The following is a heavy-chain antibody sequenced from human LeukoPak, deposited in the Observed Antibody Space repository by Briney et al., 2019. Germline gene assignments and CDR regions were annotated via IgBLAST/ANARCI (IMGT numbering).Heavy chain of an antibody. Sequence: GSLRLSCAASEFVFSSYVMSWVRQAPGKGLEWIGRMYIGGRTTYNPSLKSRVTISLETTENQFSLRLRSVSAADTAVYYCAREGIAVADTYYYYYMDVWGKGTWVTVSS. CDR1: EFVFSSYV. J-gene: IGHJ6*03. V-gene: IGHV4-4*07. D-gene: IGHD6-19*01. CDR3: AREGIAVADTYYYYYMDV. CDR2: MYIGGRT.